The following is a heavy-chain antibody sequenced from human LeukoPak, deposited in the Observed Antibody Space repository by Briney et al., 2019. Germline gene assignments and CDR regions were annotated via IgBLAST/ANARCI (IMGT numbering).Heavy chain of an antibody. J-gene: IGHJ4*02. CDR1: GYTFTGYY. D-gene: IGHD2/OR15-2a*01. V-gene: IGHV1-2*02. CDR3: ARDVLSRQNLAGLDC. Sequence: ASVKVSCTASGYTFTGYYMNWVRQAPGQGLEWRGWINPNSGGTNYAQKFQGRVTMTRDMSTSTVCMELSSLRSEDTAVYYCARDVLSRQNLAGLDCWGQGTLVTVSS. CDR2: INPNSGGT.